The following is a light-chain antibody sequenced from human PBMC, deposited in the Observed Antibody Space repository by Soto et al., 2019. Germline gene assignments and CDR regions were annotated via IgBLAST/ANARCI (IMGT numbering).Light chain of an antibody. CDR2: EVN. V-gene: IGLV2-14*01. CDR1: SSDIGAYDY. CDR3: AAWDDSLNGYV. J-gene: IGLJ1*01. Sequence: QSALTQPASLSGSPGQSITISCTGTSSDIGAYDYVSWFQQHPGKAPKLMISEVNNRPSGVSNRFSGSKSGNTAYLTISGLQSEDEADYYCAAWDDSLNGYVFATGTKVTVL.